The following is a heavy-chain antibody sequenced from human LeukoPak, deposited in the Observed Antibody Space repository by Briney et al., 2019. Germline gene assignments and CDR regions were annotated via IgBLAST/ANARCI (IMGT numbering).Heavy chain of an antibody. J-gene: IGHJ4*02. V-gene: IGHV4-39*01. CDR3: ARVPRGQLWLPPKLDY. CDR2: IYYSGNT. Sequence: SETLSLTCTVSGVSISSSNSYWGWIRQPPGKGLEWIGSIYYSGNTYYNASLKSQVSISIDTSKNQFSLTLTSVTAADTAVYYCARVPRGQLWLPPKLDYWGQGTLVTVSS. D-gene: IGHD5-18*01. CDR1: GVSISSSNSY.